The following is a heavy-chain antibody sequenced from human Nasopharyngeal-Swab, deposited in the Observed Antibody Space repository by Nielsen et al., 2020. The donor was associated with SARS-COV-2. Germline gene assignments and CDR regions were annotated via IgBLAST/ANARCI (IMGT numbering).Heavy chain of an antibody. V-gene: IGHV3-48*02. Sequence: GGSLRLSCAASGFTFISYNMNWVRQAPGKGLEWVSYISSSSSTKYYADSAKGRFTISRDNAKNSLYLQMNSLRDEDTAVYYCAREMERSVPAAIAYYYYYNMDVWGQGTTVTVSS. CDR3: AREMERSVPAAIAYYYYYNMDV. CDR1: GFTFISYN. CDR2: ISSSSSTK. J-gene: IGHJ6*02. D-gene: IGHD2-2*01.